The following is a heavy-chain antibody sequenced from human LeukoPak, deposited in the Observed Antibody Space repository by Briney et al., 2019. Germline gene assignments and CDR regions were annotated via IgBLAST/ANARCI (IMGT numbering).Heavy chain of an antibody. D-gene: IGHD3-10*01. V-gene: IGHV4-61*05. CDR3: ASRQLLWFGESSGHFDY. Sequence: SETLSLTCTVSGGSISSSSYYWSWIRQPPGKGLEWIGYIYYSGSTNYNPSLKSRVTISVDTSKNQFSLKLSSVTAADTAVYYCASRQLLWFGESSGHFDYWGQGTLVTVSS. J-gene: IGHJ4*02. CDR2: IYYSGST. CDR1: GGSISSSSYY.